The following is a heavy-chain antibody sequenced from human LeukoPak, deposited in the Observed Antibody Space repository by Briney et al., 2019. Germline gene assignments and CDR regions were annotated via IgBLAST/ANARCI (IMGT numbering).Heavy chain of an antibody. CDR1: GFTFSTYG. D-gene: IGHD4-17*01. J-gene: IGHJ4*02. CDR2: ISSDGSST. Sequence: GGSLRLSCAASGFTFSTYGMHWVRQAPGKGLVWLSRISSDGSSTNYADSVKGRFTISRDNAKNTLYLQMHSLRVEDTAVYYCVRVYGEGGYYFDYWGQGTLVTVSS. V-gene: IGHV3-74*01. CDR3: VRVYGEGGYYFDY.